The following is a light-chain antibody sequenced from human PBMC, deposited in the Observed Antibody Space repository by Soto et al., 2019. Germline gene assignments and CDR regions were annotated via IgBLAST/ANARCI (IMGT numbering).Light chain of an antibody. V-gene: IGKV3-20*01. Sequence: DIVLTQSPDTLSLSPGERATLSCRASQSVSSSYLAWYQLRPGQAPRLLIYGASTRATGIPDRFSGSGSGRDFSLTIRGLKPDDFAVYFCQQYRMSPNTFGQGTRLEIK. J-gene: IGKJ5*01. CDR1: QSVSSSY. CDR3: QQYRMSPNT. CDR2: GAS.